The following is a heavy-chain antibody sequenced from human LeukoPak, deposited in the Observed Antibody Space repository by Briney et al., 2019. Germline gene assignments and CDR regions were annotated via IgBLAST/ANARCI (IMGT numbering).Heavy chain of an antibody. CDR3: ARDASYTLGY. V-gene: IGHV3-30-3*01. CDR1: GFTFSSYA. Sequence: GGSLRLSCAASGFTFSSYAMHWVRQAPGKGLEWVAVISYDGSNKYYADSVKGRFTISRDNSKNTLYLQMNSLRAEDTAVYYCARDASYTLGYWGQGTLVTVSS. CDR2: ISYDGSNK. D-gene: IGHD2-2*02. J-gene: IGHJ4*02.